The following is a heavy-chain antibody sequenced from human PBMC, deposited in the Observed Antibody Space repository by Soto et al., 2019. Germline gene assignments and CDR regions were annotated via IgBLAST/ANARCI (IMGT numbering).Heavy chain of an antibody. CDR2: ISGSGGST. CDR1: GFTFSSYA. J-gene: IGHJ6*02. Sequence: EVQLLESGGGLAQPGGSLRLSCAASGFTFSSYAMSWVRQAPGKGLEWVSAISGSGGSTYYADSVKGRFTISRDNSKNTLYLQMNSLRAEDTAVYYCAKDHSKGYSSSWYFHYYGMDVWGQGTTVTVSS. CDR3: AKDHSKGYSSSWYFHYYGMDV. V-gene: IGHV3-23*01. D-gene: IGHD6-13*01.